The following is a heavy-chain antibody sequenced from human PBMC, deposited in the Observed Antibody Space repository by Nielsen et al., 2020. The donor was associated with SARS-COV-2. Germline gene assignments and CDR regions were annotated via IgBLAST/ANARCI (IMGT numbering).Heavy chain of an antibody. V-gene: IGHV1-18*01. Sequence: ASVKVSCKASGYTFTSYGISWVRQAPGQGLEWMGWISAYNGNTNYAQKLQGRVTMTTDTSTSTAYMELRSLRSDDTAVYYCARSPLYYYGSGSYQNNWFDPWGQGTLVTVSS. D-gene: IGHD3-10*01. CDR2: ISAYNGNT. CDR3: ARSPLYYYGSGSYQNNWFDP. J-gene: IGHJ5*02. CDR1: GYTFTSYG.